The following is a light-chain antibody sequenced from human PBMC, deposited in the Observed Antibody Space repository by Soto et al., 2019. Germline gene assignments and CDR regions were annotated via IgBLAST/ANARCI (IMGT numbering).Light chain of an antibody. J-gene: IGKJ4*01. V-gene: IGKV3-15*01. Sequence: EIVMTQSPATLSVSPGARATLSCRARQSVSSNLAWYQQKPGQAPRLLIYGASTRATGIPARFSGSGSGTEFTLTISSLQSEDFAVYYCLQYNNWPLTFAGGTKVEIK. CDR3: LQYNNWPLT. CDR1: QSVSSN. CDR2: GAS.